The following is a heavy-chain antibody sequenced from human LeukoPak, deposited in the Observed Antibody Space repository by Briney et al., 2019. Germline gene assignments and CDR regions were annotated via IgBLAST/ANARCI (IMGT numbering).Heavy chain of an antibody. CDR2: ISGSGGST. V-gene: IGHV3-23*01. J-gene: IGHJ6*02. Sequence: ETLSLTCAVYGGSFSGYYWSWIRQPPGKGLEWVSAISGSGGSTYYADSVKGRFTISRDNSKNTLYLQMNSLRAEDTAVYYCAKGRSPLDYYYYGMDVWGQGTTVTVSS. CDR3: AKGRSPLDYYYYGMDV. CDR1: GGSFSGYY.